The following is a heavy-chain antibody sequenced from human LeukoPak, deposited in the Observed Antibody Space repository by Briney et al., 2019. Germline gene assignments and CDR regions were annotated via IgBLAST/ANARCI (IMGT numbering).Heavy chain of an antibody. D-gene: IGHD1-26*01. Sequence: ASVKVSCKASGYTFNRYGISWVRQAPGQGLGWMGWINTDNGNTNDAPKLQDRVTMTTDTPTSAVYMEVRSLGSDDTAVYYCERDWGAIKVITDFWGQGTLVTVSS. J-gene: IGHJ4*02. CDR3: ERDWGAIKVITDF. CDR1: GYTFNRYG. CDR2: INTDNGNT. V-gene: IGHV1-18*01.